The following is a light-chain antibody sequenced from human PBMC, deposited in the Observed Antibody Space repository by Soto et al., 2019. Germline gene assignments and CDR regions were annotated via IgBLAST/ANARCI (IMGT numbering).Light chain of an antibody. CDR1: QSVSSN. J-gene: IGKJ4*01. CDR2: GAS. CDR3: QQYNSYPLT. V-gene: IGKV3-15*01. Sequence: IVMTQSPATLSVSPGERATLSCRASQSVSSNLAWYQQKPGQAPRLLIYGASTRATGIPARFSGSGSGTELTLTISSLQSEDFETYYCQQYNSYPLTFGGGTKVDIK.